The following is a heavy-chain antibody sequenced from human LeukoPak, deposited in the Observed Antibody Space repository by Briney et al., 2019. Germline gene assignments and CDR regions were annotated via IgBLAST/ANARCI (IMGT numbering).Heavy chain of an antibody. CDR2: ISSSSSYI. Sequence: GGSLRLSCTASGFTFSSYSMNWVRQAPGKGLEWVSSISSSSSYIYYADSVKGRFTISRDNAKNSLYLQMNSLRAEDTAVYYCANAMLSRSFFLDYWGQGTLVTVSS. V-gene: IGHV3-21*01. J-gene: IGHJ4*02. CDR3: ANAMLSRSFFLDY. CDR1: GFTFSSYS. D-gene: IGHD2-8*01.